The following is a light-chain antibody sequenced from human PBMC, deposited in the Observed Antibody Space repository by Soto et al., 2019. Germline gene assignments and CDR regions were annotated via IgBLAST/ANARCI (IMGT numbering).Light chain of an antibody. CDR2: WAS. V-gene: IGKV4-1*01. CDR1: QNILYNSNNKNY. J-gene: IGKJ1*01. Sequence: DIVMTQSPDSLAVSLGERATINFKSIQNILYNSNNKNYVAWYQQKPGQPPKLLIYWASIRESGVPDRFSGSGSGTDFTLTISSLQAEDVAVYYCQQYYTTPWTFGQGTRWIS. CDR3: QQYYTTPWT.